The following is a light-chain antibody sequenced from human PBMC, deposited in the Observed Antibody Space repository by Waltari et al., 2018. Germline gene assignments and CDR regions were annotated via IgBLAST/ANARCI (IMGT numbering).Light chain of an antibody. J-gene: IGKJ3*01. CDR1: TNVGSN. Sequence: IVLTQSPATLSLSPGERATTSCRASTNVGSNFAWYQQKPGQAPRLLIHDASYRATGIPARFSGSGSGTDFTLTISSVEPEDFAVYYCQQRTSWPPLFTFGPGTRVDIK. CDR2: DAS. V-gene: IGKV3-11*01. CDR3: QQRTSWPPLFT.